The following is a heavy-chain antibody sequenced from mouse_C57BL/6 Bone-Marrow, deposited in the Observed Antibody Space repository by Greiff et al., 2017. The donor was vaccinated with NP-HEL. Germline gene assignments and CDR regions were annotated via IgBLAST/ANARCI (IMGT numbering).Heavy chain of an antibody. CDR2: IDPETGGT. CDR1: GYTFTDYE. D-gene: IGHD1-1*01. V-gene: IGHV1-15*01. J-gene: IGHJ4*01. Sequence: VQLQQSGAELVRPWASVTLSCKASGYTFTDYEMHWVKQTPVHGLEWIGAIDPETGGTAYNQKFKGKAILTADKSSSTAYMELRSLTSEDSAVYYCTRAYGSSYGYAMDYWGQGTSVTVSS. CDR3: TRAYGSSYGYAMDY.